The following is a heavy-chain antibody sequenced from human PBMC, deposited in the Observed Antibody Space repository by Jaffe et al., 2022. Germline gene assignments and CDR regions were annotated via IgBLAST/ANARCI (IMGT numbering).Heavy chain of an antibody. CDR3: ARDRGIAAPYYFDY. CDR2: ISSSSSYI. D-gene: IGHD6-6*01. J-gene: IGHJ4*02. V-gene: IGHV3-21*01. Sequence: EVQLVESGGGLVKPGGSLRLSCAASGFTFSSYSMNWVRQAPGKGLEWVSSISSSSSYIYYADSVKGRFTISRDNAKNSLYLQMNSLRAEDTAVYYCARDRGIAAPYYFDYWGQGTLVTVSS. CDR1: GFTFSSYS.